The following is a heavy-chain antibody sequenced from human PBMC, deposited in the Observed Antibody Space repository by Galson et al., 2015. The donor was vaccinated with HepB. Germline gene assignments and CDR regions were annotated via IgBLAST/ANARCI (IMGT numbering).Heavy chain of an antibody. J-gene: IGHJ3*02. D-gene: IGHD2-21*02. Sequence: SLRLSCAASGFTFSNFWMSWVRQAPGKGLEWVANIKQDGSEKHYVDSVKGRFTISRDNVKNSLYLQMSSLRDEDTAVYYCAREISGDWGSDAFDIGGQGAMVTASS. CDR3: AREISGDWGSDAFDI. V-gene: IGHV3-7*01. CDR1: GFTFSNFW. CDR2: IKQDGSEK.